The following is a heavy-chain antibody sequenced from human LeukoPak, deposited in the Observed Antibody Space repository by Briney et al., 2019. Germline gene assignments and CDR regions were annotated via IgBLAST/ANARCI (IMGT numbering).Heavy chain of an antibody. CDR3: ALPGGRGGNAYWYFDL. V-gene: IGHV2-5*02. CDR2: IYWDDDK. J-gene: IGHJ2*01. CDR1: GFSLSTSGVG. D-gene: IGHD3-10*01. Sequence: SGPTLVNPTQTLTLTCTFSGFSLSTSGVGVVWIRQPPGKALEWLALIYWDDDKRYSPSLKSRLTITKDTSKNQVVLTMTNMDPVDTATYYCALPGGRGGNAYWYFDLWGRGTLVTVSS.